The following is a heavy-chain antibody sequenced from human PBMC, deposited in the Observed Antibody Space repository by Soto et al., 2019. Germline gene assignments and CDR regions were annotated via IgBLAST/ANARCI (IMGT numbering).Heavy chain of an antibody. CDR3: ARGVLGIVVVPAAIESNWFDP. Sequence: GASVKVSCKASGYTLTSYGISWVRQAPGQGLEWMGWISAYNGNTNYAQKLQGRVTMTTDTSTSTAYMELRSLRSDDTAVYYCARGVLGIVVVPAAIESNWFDPWGQGTLVTVSS. J-gene: IGHJ5*02. V-gene: IGHV1-18*01. D-gene: IGHD2-2*03. CDR1: GYTLTSYG. CDR2: ISAYNGNT.